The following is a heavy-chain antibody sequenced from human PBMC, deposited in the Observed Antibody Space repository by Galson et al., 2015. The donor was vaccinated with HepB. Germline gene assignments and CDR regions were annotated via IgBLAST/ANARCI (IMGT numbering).Heavy chain of an antibody. CDR3: ASHYYDSSGYDRGEWFDP. Sequence: SLRLSCAASGFSVSSYWMSWVRQAPGKGLEWVSYISSSGSTIYYADSVKGRFTISRDNAKNSLYLQMNSLRAEDTAVYYCASHYYDSSGYDRGEWFDPWGQGTLVTVSS. D-gene: IGHD3-22*01. V-gene: IGHV3-11*01. J-gene: IGHJ5*02. CDR1: GFSVSSYW. CDR2: ISSSGSTI.